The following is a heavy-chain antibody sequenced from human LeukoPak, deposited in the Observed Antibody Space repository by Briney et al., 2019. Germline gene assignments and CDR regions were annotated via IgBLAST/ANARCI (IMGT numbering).Heavy chain of an antibody. J-gene: IGHJ4*02. V-gene: IGHV4-59*01. D-gene: IGHD5-24*01. CDR2: IYYSGST. Sequence: SETLSLTCTVSGGSISSYYWSWIRQPPGKGLEWIGYIYYSGSTNYNPSLKSRVTISVDTSKNQFSLKLSSVTAADTAVYYCARVRLQLLDYWGQGTLVTVSS. CDR1: GGSISSYY. CDR3: ARVRLQLLDY.